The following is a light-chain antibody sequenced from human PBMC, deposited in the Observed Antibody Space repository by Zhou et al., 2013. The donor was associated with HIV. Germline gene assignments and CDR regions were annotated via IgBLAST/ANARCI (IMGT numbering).Light chain of an antibody. CDR1: QGISSA. V-gene: IGKV1-5*03. CDR3: QQYNSYST. Sequence: DIQMTQSPSSLSASVGDRVTITCRASQGISSALAWYQQKPGKAPKLLIYKASSLESGVPSRFSGSGSGTEFTLTISSLQPDDFATYYCQQYNSYSTFGQGTKLEIK. J-gene: IGKJ2*01. CDR2: KAS.